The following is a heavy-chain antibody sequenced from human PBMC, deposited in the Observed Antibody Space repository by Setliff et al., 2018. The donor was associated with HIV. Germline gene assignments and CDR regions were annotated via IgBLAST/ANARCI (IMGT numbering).Heavy chain of an antibody. J-gene: IGHJ4*02. D-gene: IGHD5-18*01. CDR1: GASINSHY. CDR3: AKGVRGYNKGGLDH. Sequence: SETLSLTCTVSGASINSHYWTWIRQPAGKGLEWIGHIYTSGTTNYNSSLNSRVTISVDTSKNQFSLKLTSVTAADTAVYYCAKGVRGYNKGGLDHWGQGTLVTVSS. CDR2: IYTSGTT. V-gene: IGHV4-4*07.